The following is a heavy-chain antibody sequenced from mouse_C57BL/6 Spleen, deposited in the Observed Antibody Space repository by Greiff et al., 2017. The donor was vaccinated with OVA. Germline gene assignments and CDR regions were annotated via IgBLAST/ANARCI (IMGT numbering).Heavy chain of an antibody. Sequence: QVQLQQPGAELVRPGSSVKLSCKASGYTFTSYWMHWVKQRPIQGLEWIGNIDPSDSETHYNQKFKDKATLTVDKSSGTAYMQLSSLTSEDSAVYYCAYSNYADWFAYWGQGTLVTVSA. CDR3: AYSNYADWFAY. CDR1: GYTFTSYW. V-gene: IGHV1-52*01. CDR2: IDPSDSET. J-gene: IGHJ3*01. D-gene: IGHD2-5*01.